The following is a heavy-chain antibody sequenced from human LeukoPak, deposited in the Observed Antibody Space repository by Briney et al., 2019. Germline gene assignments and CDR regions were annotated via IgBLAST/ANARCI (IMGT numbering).Heavy chain of an antibody. Sequence: QPGGSLRLSCAASGFTFSNYGMHWVRQAPGKGLEWVAVISYDGSNKYYTDSVKGRFTISRDNSKNTLYLQMNSLRAEDTAVYYCAKGAILTGYYTPGDYWGQGTLVTVSS. CDR1: GFTFSNYG. V-gene: IGHV3-30*18. D-gene: IGHD3-9*01. J-gene: IGHJ4*02. CDR2: ISYDGSNK. CDR3: AKGAILTGYYTPGDY.